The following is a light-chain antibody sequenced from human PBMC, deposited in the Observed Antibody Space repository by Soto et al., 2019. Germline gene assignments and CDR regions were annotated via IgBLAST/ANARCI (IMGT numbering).Light chain of an antibody. CDR3: QQYESYPYS. V-gene: IGKV1-5*01. J-gene: IGKJ2*01. CDR1: QSISSS. CDR2: DAS. Sequence: IQMTQSPSTVSASVGDRVTITCRASQSISSSLAWYQQKPGKAPKVLIYDASSLDSGVPSRFSGSGYGTEFTLTVSSLQPGEFATYSCQQYESYPYSFGPGTKLEI.